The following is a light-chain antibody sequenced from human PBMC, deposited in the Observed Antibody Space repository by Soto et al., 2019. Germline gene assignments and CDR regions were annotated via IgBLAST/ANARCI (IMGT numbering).Light chain of an antibody. CDR2: GVS. CDR1: QGISSL. J-gene: IGKJ2*01. Sequence: DIQLTQSPPFLSASVGDRVTLTCRASQGISSLLAWYQQKPGKAPKLLIYGVSTLQSGVPSRFSGSGSGTDFSLTIINLQPEDFATYHCQQLNSYPYTVGQGTKVEIK. CDR3: QQLNSYPYT. V-gene: IGKV1-9*01.